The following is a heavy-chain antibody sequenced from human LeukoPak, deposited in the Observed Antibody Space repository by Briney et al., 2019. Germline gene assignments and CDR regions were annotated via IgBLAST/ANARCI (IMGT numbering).Heavy chain of an antibody. Sequence: GGSLRLSCAASGFTFSNYAMSWVRQAPGRGLEWVSAISGSDGRTYYADSVKGRFTISRDNSKNTLYLQMNSLRAEDTAVYYCAADNGDHLFDYWGQGTLVTVSS. J-gene: IGHJ4*02. CDR1: GFTFSNYA. V-gene: IGHV3-23*01. CDR3: AADNGDHLFDY. D-gene: IGHD4-17*01. CDR2: ISGSDGRT.